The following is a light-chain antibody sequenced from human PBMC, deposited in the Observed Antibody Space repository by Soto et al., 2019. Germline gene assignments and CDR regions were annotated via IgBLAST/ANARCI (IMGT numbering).Light chain of an antibody. Sequence: DIQMTQSPSTLSASVGDRVTITCRASQSISSWLAWYQQKPGKAPKLLIYKASSLESGVPSRFSGSGSGTESTLTIRSLQPDDFATYYCQQYNSYWTCGQGTKGDIK. CDR3: QQYNSYWT. V-gene: IGKV1-5*03. J-gene: IGKJ1*01. CDR2: KAS. CDR1: QSISSW.